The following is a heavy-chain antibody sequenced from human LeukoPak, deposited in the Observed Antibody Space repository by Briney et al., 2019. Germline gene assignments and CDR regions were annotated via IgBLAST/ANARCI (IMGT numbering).Heavy chain of an antibody. J-gene: IGHJ4*02. CDR1: GFTFSSYE. CDR3: ARDGGYCSGGSCYGG. V-gene: IGHV3-48*03. D-gene: IGHD2-15*01. Sequence: PGGSLRLSCAASGFTFSSYEMNWVRQAPGKGLEWVSYISSSGSTIYYADSVKGRFTISRDNAKNSLYLQMNSLRAEDTAVYYCARDGGYCSGGSCYGGGGQGTLVTVSS. CDR2: ISSSGSTI.